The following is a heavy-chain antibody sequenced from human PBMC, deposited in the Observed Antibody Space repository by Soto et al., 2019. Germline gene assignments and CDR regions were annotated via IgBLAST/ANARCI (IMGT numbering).Heavy chain of an antibody. V-gene: IGHV1-46*01. J-gene: IGHJ5*02. CDR2: IDPSGGKT. CDR1: GYTFTRDQ. Sequence: QVQLVQSGAEVKKPGASVKVSCKASGYTFTRDQIHWVRQAPGQGLEWMGMIDPSGGKTNYAQKFHGRVTMTRDTSTSTVYMALSSLRSEDTAIYFCGRVMRSLLSITALDTWGQGTLVTVSS. D-gene: IGHD3-10*01. CDR3: GRVMRSLLSITALDT.